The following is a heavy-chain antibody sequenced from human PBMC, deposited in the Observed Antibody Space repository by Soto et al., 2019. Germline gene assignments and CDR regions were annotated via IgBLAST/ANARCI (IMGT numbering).Heavy chain of an antibody. V-gene: IGHV1-2*04. Sequence: ASVKVSCKASGYTFTGYYMHWVRQAPGQGLEWMGWINPNSGGTNYAQKFQGWVTMTRDTSISTAYMELSRLRSDDTAVYYCARNYCSGGSCYDYYYMDVWSKGTTVTVSS. J-gene: IGHJ6*03. CDR2: INPNSGGT. D-gene: IGHD2-15*01. CDR3: ARNYCSGGSCYDYYYMDV. CDR1: GYTFTGYY.